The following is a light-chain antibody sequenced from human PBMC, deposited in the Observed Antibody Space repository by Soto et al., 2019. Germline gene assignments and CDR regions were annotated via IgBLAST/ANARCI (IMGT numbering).Light chain of an antibody. J-gene: IGKJ1*01. V-gene: IGKV3-15*01. Sequence: EIVMTQSPATLSVSPGERVTLSCRASQSVSTNLAWYQQKPGQAPRLLIYSASTRATGIPARFSGSGSGTEFTLTISSLQSEDSGTYYCQQSSITPRSFGQGTKVEI. CDR3: QQSSITPRS. CDR1: QSVSTN. CDR2: SAS.